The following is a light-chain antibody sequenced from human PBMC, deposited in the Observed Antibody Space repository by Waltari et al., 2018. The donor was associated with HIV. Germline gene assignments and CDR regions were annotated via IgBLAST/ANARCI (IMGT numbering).Light chain of an antibody. V-gene: IGKV3-20*01. CDR3: QQYGDSPLYI. Sequence: ELVLTQSPDILSLSPGERADLSCRASQSVSGSQLAWYQQRPGQGPRLLIYGASKRATGIPDRFSGSGSGTDYTLTISGLEPEDFAVYYCQQYGDSPLYIFGQGTNLEI. J-gene: IGKJ2*01. CDR2: GAS. CDR1: QSVSGSQ.